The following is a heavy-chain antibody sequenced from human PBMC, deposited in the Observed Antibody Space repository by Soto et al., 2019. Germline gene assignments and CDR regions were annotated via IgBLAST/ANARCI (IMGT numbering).Heavy chain of an antibody. CDR1: GFTFSSYW. V-gene: IGHV3-7*01. D-gene: IGHD1-26*01. J-gene: IGHJ4*02. CDR2: LKQDGSEY. Sequence: GGSLRLSCAASGFTFSSYWMSWVRQAPGKGLEWVANLKQDGSEYYYVDSVKGRFTISRDNAKNSLYLQMNSLRAEDTAVYYCARDRLAVGAPTEDYWGQGTLVTVSS. CDR3: ARDRLAVGAPTEDY.